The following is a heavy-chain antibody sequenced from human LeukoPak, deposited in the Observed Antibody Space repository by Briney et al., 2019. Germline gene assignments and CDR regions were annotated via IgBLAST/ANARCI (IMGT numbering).Heavy chain of an antibody. CDR1: GFTFSSYG. V-gene: IGHV3-30*02. J-gene: IGHJ4*02. CDR3: ARDPDCGGDCLIPN. Sequence: GGSLRLSCAASGFTFSSYGMHWVRQAPGKGLEWVAFIRYDGSNKYYADSVKGRFTISRDNSKNTLYLQMNSLRAEDTAVYYCARDPDCGGDCLIPNWGQGTLVTVSS. D-gene: IGHD2-21*02. CDR2: IRYDGSNK.